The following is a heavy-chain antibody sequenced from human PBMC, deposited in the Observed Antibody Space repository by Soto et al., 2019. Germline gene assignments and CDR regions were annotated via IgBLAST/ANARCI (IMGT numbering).Heavy chain of an antibody. J-gene: IGHJ6*03. CDR1: GFTFSSDW. D-gene: IGHD2-2*01. V-gene: IGHV3-74*01. CDR3: ARDGEGYWSSTSCFYYYYYMDV. Sequence: GGSLRLSCAASGFTFSSDWMHWVRQAPGKGLVWVSRINSDGSSTSYADSVKGRFTISRDNAKNTLYLQMNSLRAEDTAVYYCARDGEGYWSSTSCFYYYYYMDVWGKGTTVTVSS. CDR2: INSDGSST.